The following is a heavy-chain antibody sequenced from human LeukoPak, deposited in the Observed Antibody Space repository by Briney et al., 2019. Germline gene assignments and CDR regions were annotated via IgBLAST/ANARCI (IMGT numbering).Heavy chain of an antibody. CDR1: GGTFSSYA. J-gene: IGHJ4*02. V-gene: IGHV1-18*01. Sequence: ASVKVSCKASGGTFSSYAISWVRQAPGQGLEWMGWISAYNGNTNYAQKLQGRVTMTTDTSTNTAYMELRSLTSDDTAVYYCARVGAYCTSTSCLDYWGQGTLVTVSS. D-gene: IGHD2-2*01. CDR2: ISAYNGNT. CDR3: ARVGAYCTSTSCLDY.